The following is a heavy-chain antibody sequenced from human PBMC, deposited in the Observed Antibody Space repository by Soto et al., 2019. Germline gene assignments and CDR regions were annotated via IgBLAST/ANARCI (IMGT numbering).Heavy chain of an antibody. D-gene: IGHD2-15*01. J-gene: IGHJ5*02. Sequence: EVQLLESGGGLVQPGGSLRLSCAASGFTINNYAVSWVRQAPGKGLEWVSTLSANGYTYYADSVKGRFTISRDSSKNTLSLQMNSLRAEDTAINYCAKGGIVYFDPWGQGPLVTVSS. CDR1: GFTINNYA. V-gene: IGHV3-23*01. CDR3: AKGGIVYFDP. CDR2: LSANGYT.